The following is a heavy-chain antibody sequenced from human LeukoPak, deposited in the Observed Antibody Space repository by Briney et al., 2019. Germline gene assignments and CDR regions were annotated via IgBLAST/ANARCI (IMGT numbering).Heavy chain of an antibody. Sequence: PSETLSLTCTVSGGSITSYYWHWIRQPPGKGLEWIGNIYYSGNTNYNPSLKSRVTISVDTSKNQFSLKLSSVTAADTAVYYCARDRSRGYCSGGSCYPLQFDPWGQGTLVTVSS. D-gene: IGHD2-15*01. J-gene: IGHJ5*02. CDR1: GGSITSYY. CDR2: IYYSGNT. CDR3: ARDRSRGYCSGGSCYPLQFDP. V-gene: IGHV4-59*01.